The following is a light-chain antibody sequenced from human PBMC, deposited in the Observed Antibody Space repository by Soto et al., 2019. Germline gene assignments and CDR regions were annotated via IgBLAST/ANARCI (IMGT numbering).Light chain of an antibody. CDR1: QSVSSS. J-gene: IGKJ1*01. CDR2: GAS. V-gene: IGKV3-15*01. Sequence: EVVMTQSPATLSMSPGERATLSCRASQSVSSSLAWYQQKPGQAPRLLIYGASTRATGIPDRFSGSGSATEFTLTISSLQAEDFAVLYCQQYNNWWTFGQGTKVEI. CDR3: QQYNNWWT.